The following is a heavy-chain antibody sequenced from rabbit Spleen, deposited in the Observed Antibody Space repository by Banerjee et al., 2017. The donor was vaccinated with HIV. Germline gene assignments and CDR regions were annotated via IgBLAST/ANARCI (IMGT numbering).Heavy chain of an antibody. CDR1: GFSFSSSYY. CDR2: IYAGSSGTT. V-gene: IGHV1S40*01. Sequence: QSLEESGGDLVKPGASLTLTCTASGFSFSSSYYMCWVRQAPGKGLECIACIYAGSSGTTYYASWAKGRFTISKTSSTTVTLQMTSLTAADTATYCCARDLAGVIGWNFSLWGPGTLVTVS. J-gene: IGHJ4*01. D-gene: IGHD4-1*01. CDR3: ARDLAGVIGWNFSL.